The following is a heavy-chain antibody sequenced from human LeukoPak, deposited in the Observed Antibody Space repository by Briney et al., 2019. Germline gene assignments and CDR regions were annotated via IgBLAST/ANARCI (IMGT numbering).Heavy chain of an antibody. CDR1: GDSVSSYY. CDR3: ARGSDSSGWRRFDY. CDR2: IYYGGST. Sequence: PSETLSLTCTVSGDSVSSYYWSWIRQPPGKGLRRIGYIYYGGSTNYNPSLKSRVTVSVDSSKNQFSLRLTSVTAADTALYYCARGSDSSGWRRFDYWGQGILVTVSS. V-gene: IGHV4-59*02. D-gene: IGHD6-19*01. J-gene: IGHJ4*02.